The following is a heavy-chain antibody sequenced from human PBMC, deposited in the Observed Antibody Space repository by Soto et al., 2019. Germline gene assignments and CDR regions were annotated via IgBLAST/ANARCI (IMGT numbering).Heavy chain of an antibody. J-gene: IGHJ6*02. CDR3: ARLGFEYDTLTAYYNVHHYYGLDF. CDR2: IYPGDSDT. V-gene: IGHV5-51*01. Sequence: PGESLKISCKGSGYSFTSYWIGWVRQVPGKGLEWMGVIYPGDSDTRYGPSFQGQVTISADKSISTAYLRWSSLKASDTAMYYCARLGFEYDTLTAYYNVHHYYGLDFWGQGTSVTVSS. D-gene: IGHD3-9*01. CDR1: GYSFTSYW.